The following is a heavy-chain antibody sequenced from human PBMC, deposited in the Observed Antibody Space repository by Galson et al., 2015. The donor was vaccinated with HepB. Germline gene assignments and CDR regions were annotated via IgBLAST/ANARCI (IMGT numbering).Heavy chain of an antibody. Sequence: SLRLSCAASGFTFGDYTMRWFRQAPGKGLEWVGFIRDKAYSAATEYAASVKGRFTISRDDYKVIAYLQMNNLKIEDTAVYDYTRAPYDSSGYISFDYWGQGTLVTVSS. J-gene: IGHJ4*02. V-gene: IGHV3-49*03. CDR1: GFTFGDYT. D-gene: IGHD3-22*01. CDR3: TRAPYDSSGYISFDY. CDR2: IRDKAYSAAT.